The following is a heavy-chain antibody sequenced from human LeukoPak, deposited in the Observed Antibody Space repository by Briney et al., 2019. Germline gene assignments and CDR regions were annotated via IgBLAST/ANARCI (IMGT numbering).Heavy chain of an antibody. CDR3: AQQDGD. J-gene: IGHJ4*02. CDR2: IWYDGSNK. CDR1: GFIFSNYG. Sequence: GGSLRLSCAASGFIFSNYGMDWVRQAPGKGLEWVAVIWYDGSNKYYADSVKGRFTISRDNSKNRVYLQMNSLRVEDTAVYYCAQQDGDWGQGTLVTVSS. V-gene: IGHV3-33*06.